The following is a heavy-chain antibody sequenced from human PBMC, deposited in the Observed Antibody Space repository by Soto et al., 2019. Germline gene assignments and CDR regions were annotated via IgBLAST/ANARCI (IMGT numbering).Heavy chain of an antibody. J-gene: IGHJ6*02. Sequence: GGSLRLSCAASGFTFSSYDMHWVRQATGKGLEWVSAIGTAGDTYYPGSVKGRFTISRENAKNSLYLQMNSLRAGDTAVYYCARDRGGYSYGLANVWGQGXTVTVSS. V-gene: IGHV3-13*01. CDR2: IGTAGDT. CDR1: GFTFSSYD. D-gene: IGHD5-18*01. CDR3: ARDRGGYSYGLANV.